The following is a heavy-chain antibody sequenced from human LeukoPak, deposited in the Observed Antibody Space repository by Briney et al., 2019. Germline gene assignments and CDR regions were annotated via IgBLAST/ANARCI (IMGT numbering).Heavy chain of an antibody. Sequence: GGSLRLSCAASGFTFSSYAMSWVRQAPGKGLEWVSAISGSGGSTYYADSVKGRFTISRDNSKNTLYLQMNSLRAEDTAVYYCAKVPYCSGGSCSGNYFDYWGQGTLVTVSS. D-gene: IGHD2-15*01. J-gene: IGHJ4*02. CDR1: GFTFSSYA. CDR2: ISGSGGST. CDR3: AKVPYCSGGSCSGNYFDY. V-gene: IGHV3-23*01.